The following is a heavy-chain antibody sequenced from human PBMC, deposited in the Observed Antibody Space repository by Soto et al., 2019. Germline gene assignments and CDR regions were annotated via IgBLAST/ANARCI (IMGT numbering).Heavy chain of an antibody. CDR1: GGSISSGGYY. CDR3: ARGSSIAGLYYGMDV. CDR2: NYYSGIT. J-gene: IGHJ6*02. V-gene: IGHV4-31*03. D-gene: IGHD6-6*01. Sequence: QVQLQESGPGLVKPSQTLSLTCTDSGGSISSGGYYWTWIRQHPGNGLEWIGYNYYSGITYYNPSIKSRVTISLDTSNNQFSLKLSSVTAADTAVYYCARGSSIAGLYYGMDVWGLGTTVTVSS.